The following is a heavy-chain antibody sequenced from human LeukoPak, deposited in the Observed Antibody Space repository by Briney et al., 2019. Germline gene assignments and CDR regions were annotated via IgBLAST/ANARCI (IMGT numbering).Heavy chain of an antibody. V-gene: IGHV1-2*02. Sequence: ASVKVSCKASGYTFTGYYMHWVRQAPGQGLEWMGWINPNSGGTKYAEKFQGRVTMTGDTSISTGYMELSSLRSDDTAVYFCARKYDILTGYDNWFDPWGQGTLVTVSS. J-gene: IGHJ5*02. CDR2: INPNSGGT. CDR1: GYTFTGYY. D-gene: IGHD3-9*01. CDR3: ARKYDILTGYDNWFDP.